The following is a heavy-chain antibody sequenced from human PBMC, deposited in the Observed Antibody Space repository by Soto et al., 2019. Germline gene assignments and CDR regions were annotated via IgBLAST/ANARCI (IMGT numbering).Heavy chain of an antibody. CDR2: IYYSGST. D-gene: IGHD3-22*01. J-gene: IGHJ6*02. CDR1: GGSVSSGSYY. CDR3: ARDWYYYDSSGYPRSNYYYGMDV. V-gene: IGHV4-61*01. Sequence: QVQLQESGPGLVKPSETLSLTCTVSGGSVSSGSYYWSWIRQPPGKGLEWIGYIYYSGSTNYNPSRESRVTISVDTSKNQFSLKLSSVTAADTAVYYCARDWYYYDSSGYPRSNYYYGMDVWGQGTTVTVSS.